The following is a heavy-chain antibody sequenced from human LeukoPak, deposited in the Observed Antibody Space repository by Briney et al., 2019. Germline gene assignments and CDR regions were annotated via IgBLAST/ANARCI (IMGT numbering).Heavy chain of an antibody. D-gene: IGHD2-15*01. CDR3: ARDEVVAAPNYFGMAV. J-gene: IGHJ6*02. CDR1: GYTFTSYD. Sequence: ASVKVSCKASGYTFTSYDVNWVRQATGQGLEWMGWMNPNSGNTGLAQKFQGRVTLTRDTSLSTAYMELSNLRSDDTAVYYCARDEVVAAPNYFGMAVWGQGTTVSVSS. V-gene: IGHV1-8*01. CDR2: MNPNSGNT.